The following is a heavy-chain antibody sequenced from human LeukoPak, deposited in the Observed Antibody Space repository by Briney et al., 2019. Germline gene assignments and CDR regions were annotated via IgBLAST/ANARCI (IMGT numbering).Heavy chain of an antibody. CDR3: ARDLGSGYYFDY. CDR1: GFTFSSYG. D-gene: IGHD3-22*01. CDR2: IWYDGSNE. V-gene: IGHV3-33*01. J-gene: IGHJ4*02. Sequence: PGRSLRLSCAASGFTFSSYGMHWVRQAPGKGLEWVAVIWYDGSNEYYADSVKGRFTISRDNSKNTLYLQMNSLRAEDTAVYYCARDLGSGYYFDYWGQGTLVTVSS.